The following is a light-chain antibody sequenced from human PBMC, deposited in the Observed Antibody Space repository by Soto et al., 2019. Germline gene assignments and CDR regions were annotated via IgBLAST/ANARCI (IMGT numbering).Light chain of an antibody. CDR3: HHYGSSPPYT. J-gene: IGKJ2*01. CDR2: GGY. V-gene: IGKV3-20*01. Sequence: EIVLTQSPGTLSLSPGERATLSCRASQSVSSSNLAWYQQKRGQSPRVIIYGGYTRAAGIPDRFSGSGSGTDFTLTIDRLEPEDVAVYFCHHYGSSPPYTFGQGTKLDIK. CDR1: QSVSSSN.